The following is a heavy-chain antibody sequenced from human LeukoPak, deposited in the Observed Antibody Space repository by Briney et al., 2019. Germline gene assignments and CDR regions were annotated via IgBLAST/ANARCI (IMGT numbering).Heavy chain of an antibody. CDR3: ARSALWFGEFYYFDY. D-gene: IGHD3-10*01. J-gene: IGHJ4*02. CDR2: IYYSGST. V-gene: IGHV4-39*01. Sequence: TSETLSLTCTVSGGSISSSSYYWGWIRQPPGKGLEWIGSIYYSGSTYYNPSLKSRVTISVDTSKNQFSLKLSSVTAADTAVYYCARSALWFGEFYYFDYWGQGTLVTVSS. CDR1: GGSISSSSYY.